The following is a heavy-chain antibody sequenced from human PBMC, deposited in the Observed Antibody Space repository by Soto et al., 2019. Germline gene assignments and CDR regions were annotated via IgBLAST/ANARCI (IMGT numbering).Heavy chain of an antibody. Sequence: QVQLVQSGAEVKKPGASVKVSCKASGYTFTSYAMHWVRQAPVQRLEWMGWINAGNGNTKYSQKCQGRVTITRDTSASTDYMELSSLRYEDTAVYYCAVGGYSYGSDYWGQGTLVTVS. J-gene: IGHJ4*02. CDR2: INAGNGNT. CDR3: AVGGYSYGSDY. V-gene: IGHV1-3*01. D-gene: IGHD5-18*01. CDR1: GYTFTSYA.